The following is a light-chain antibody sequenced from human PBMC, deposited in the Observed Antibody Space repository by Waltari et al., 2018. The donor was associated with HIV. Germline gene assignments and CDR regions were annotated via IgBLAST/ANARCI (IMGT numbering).Light chain of an antibody. CDR2: GAS. CDR3: QQYNNWPQT. Sequence: EKVMTQSPATLSVSPGERATLSCRASQPINNNLAGYQQKPGQAPQLLIYGASTRAAGFPDRFSGSGSGTEFSLTISSLQSEDLAIYYCQQYNNWPQTFGQGTKVEIK. CDR1: QPINNN. V-gene: IGKV3-15*01. J-gene: IGKJ2*01.